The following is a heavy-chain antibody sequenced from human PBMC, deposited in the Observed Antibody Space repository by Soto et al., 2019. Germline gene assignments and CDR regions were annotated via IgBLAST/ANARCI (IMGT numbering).Heavy chain of an antibody. CDR1: GGSISSYY. Sequence: GTLSLTCTVSGGSISSYYWSWIRQPPGKGLEWIGYIYYSGSTNYNPSLKSRVTISVDTSKNQFSLKLSSVTAADTAVYYCAREVSLGEYSSSWPNWFDPWGQGTLVTVPS. CDR3: AREVSLGEYSSSWPNWFDP. D-gene: IGHD6-13*01. J-gene: IGHJ5*02. CDR2: IYYSGST. V-gene: IGHV4-59*01.